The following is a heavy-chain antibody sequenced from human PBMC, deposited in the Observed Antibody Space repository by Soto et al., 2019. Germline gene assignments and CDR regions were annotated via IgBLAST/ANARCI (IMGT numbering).Heavy chain of an antibody. V-gene: IGHV1-69*13. Sequence: SVKVSCTASGGTFRSYTISWVRQAPGQGLEWMGGIIPIFGTANYAQKFQGRVTSPADESTSTDYMELSSLRSEDTAVYYCACAEYYYDSSGYFSFDYWGQGTLVTVSS. CDR2: IIPIFGTA. D-gene: IGHD3-22*01. CDR3: ACAEYYYDSSGYFSFDY. J-gene: IGHJ4*02. CDR1: GGTFRSYT.